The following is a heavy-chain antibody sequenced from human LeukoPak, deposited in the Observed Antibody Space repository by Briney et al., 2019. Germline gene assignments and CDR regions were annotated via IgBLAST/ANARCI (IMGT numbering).Heavy chain of an antibody. V-gene: IGHV3-21*01. D-gene: IGHD5-18*01. CDR2: ISSSSSYI. CDR3: ARDSRIQLWLN. Sequence: GGSLRLSCAASGFTFSSHSMNWVRQAPGKGLEWVSSISSSSSYIYYADSVKGRFTISRDNAKNSLYLQMNSLRAEDTAVYYCARDSRIQLWLNWGQGTLVTVSS. CDR1: GFTFSSHS. J-gene: IGHJ4*02.